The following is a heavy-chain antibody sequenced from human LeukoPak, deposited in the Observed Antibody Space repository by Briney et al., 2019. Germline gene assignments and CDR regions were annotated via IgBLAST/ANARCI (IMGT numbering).Heavy chain of an antibody. D-gene: IGHD4-17*01. J-gene: IGHJ4*02. V-gene: IGHV4-34*01. Sequence: SETLSLTCAVYGGSFSGYYWSWIRQPPGKGLEWIWEINHSGSTNYNPSLKSRVTISVDTSKNQFSLKLSSVTAADTAVYYCARRLGVDYGDYYFDYWGQGTLVTVSS. CDR3: ARRLGVDYGDYYFDY. CDR2: INHSGST. CDR1: GGSFSGYY.